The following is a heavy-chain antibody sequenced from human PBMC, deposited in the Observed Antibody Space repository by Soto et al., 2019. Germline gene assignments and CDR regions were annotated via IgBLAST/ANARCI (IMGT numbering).Heavy chain of an antibody. V-gene: IGHV1-69*02. J-gene: IGHJ4*02. Sequence: QVQLVQSGAEVKKPGSSVKVSCKASGGTFSSYTISWVRQAPGQGLEWMGRIIPILGIANYAQKFQGRVTITADKSTSTAYMELSSLRAEDTAVYYCARLQMATQPIDYWGQGTLVTVSS. CDR1: GGTFSSYT. CDR3: ARLQMATQPIDY. D-gene: IGHD5-12*01. CDR2: IIPILGIA.